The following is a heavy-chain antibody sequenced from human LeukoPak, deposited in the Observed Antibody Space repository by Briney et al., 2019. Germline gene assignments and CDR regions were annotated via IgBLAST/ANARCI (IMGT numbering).Heavy chain of an antibody. J-gene: IGHJ3*02. CDR2: ISGSGYVT. Sequence: GGSLRLSCAASGFTFSDYAMTWVRQAPGKGLEWVSVISGSGYVTYYADSVKGRFIISRDNSKNTLFLQMHSLRPEDTAVYYCVKDQGIVGAVGAFDMWGQGTMVTVSS. CDR1: GFTFSDYA. V-gene: IGHV3-23*01. CDR3: VKDQGIVGAVGAFDM. D-gene: IGHD1-26*01.